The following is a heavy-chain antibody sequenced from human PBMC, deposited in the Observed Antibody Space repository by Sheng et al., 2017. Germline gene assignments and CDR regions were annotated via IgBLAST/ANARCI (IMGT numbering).Heavy chain of an antibody. J-gene: IGHJ6*03. D-gene: IGHD2-2*02. Sequence: QVQLVQSGAEVKKPGSSVKVSCKASGGTFSSYAISWVRQAPGQGLEWMGGIIPIFGTANYAQKFQGRVMITADESTSTAYMELSSLRSEDTAVYYCARGNRGYQLLYLDYYYMDVWGQGTTVTVSS. CDR2: IIPIFGTA. CDR1: GGTFSSYA. CDR3: ARGNRGYQLLYLDYYYMDV. V-gene: IGHV1-69*13.